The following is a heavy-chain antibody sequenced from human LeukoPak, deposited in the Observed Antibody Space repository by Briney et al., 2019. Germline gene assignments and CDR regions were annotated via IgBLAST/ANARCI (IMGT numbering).Heavy chain of an antibody. Sequence: PGGSLRLSCAASGFTFSSYSMNWVRQAPGKGLEWVSVIYSGGSTYYADSVKGRFTISRDNSKNTLYLQMNSLRAEDTAVYYCARDQTFDIWGQGTMVTVSS. CDR3: ARDQTFDI. J-gene: IGHJ3*02. CDR1: GFTFSSYS. V-gene: IGHV3-53*01. CDR2: IYSGGST.